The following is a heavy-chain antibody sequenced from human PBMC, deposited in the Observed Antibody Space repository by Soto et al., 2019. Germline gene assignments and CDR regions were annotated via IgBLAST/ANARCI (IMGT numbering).Heavy chain of an antibody. J-gene: IGHJ4*02. V-gene: IGHV3-9*01. Sequence: GGSLRLSCAASGFTFDDYAMHWVRQAPGKGLEWVSGISWNSGSIGYADSVKGRFTISRDNAKNSLYLQMNSLRAEDTALYYCAKAFGAVAGTTYFDYWGQGTLVTVSS. CDR3: AKAFGAVAGTTYFDY. CDR1: GFTFDDYA. D-gene: IGHD6-19*01. CDR2: ISWNSGSI.